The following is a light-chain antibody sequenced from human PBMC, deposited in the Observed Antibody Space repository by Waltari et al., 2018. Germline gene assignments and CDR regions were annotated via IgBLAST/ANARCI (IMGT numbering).Light chain of an antibody. CDR2: KDS. Sequence: SYELTQPPSVSVSTGQTAGTTCSGDALPTQHAYWYQQKPGQAPVLVIYKDSERPSGIPERFSGSSSGTTVTLTIRGVQAEDEADYYCQSADREDTYVVFGGGTKLTVL. J-gene: IGLJ2*01. CDR3: QSADREDTYVV. V-gene: IGLV3-25*03. CDR1: ALPTQH.